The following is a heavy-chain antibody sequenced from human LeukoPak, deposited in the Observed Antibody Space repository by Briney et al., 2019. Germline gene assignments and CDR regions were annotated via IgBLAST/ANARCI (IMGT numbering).Heavy chain of an antibody. V-gene: IGHV3-7*05. CDR2: IKQDGGAM. D-gene: IGHD2-21*02. CDR1: GFTFSSYW. Sequence: GGSLRLSCAVSGFTFSSYWMNWVRQAPGKGLEWVANIKQDGGAMYYVDSVKGRFTVSRDNAKNSLYLQMNSLRAEDTAVYYCAKAGGICGGDCYSNRYGMDVWGQGTTVTVSS. J-gene: IGHJ6*02. CDR3: AKAGGICGGDCYSNRYGMDV.